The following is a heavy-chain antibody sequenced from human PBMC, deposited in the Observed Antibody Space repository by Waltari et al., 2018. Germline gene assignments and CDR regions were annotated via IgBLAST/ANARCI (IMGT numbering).Heavy chain of an antibody. CDR1: GVTFSKYW. CDR2: INEDGRTT. CDR3: ARDFGGPRDY. V-gene: IGHV3-74*01. D-gene: IGHD3-10*01. Sequence: EVQVVESGGGPVQPGGSLRLSCKTSGVTFSKYWMHGVRQAPGKGMVWVSRINEDGRTTNYGDSVKGRFTISRDNAKSVLYLDMNSLRAEDTAVYYCARDFGGPRDYWGQGTLVTVSS. J-gene: IGHJ4*02.